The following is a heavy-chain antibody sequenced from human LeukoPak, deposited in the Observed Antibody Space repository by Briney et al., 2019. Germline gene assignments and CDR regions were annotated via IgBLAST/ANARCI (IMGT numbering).Heavy chain of an antibody. CDR3: TRENRRLCPFAF. V-gene: IGHV4-4*02. J-gene: IGHJ4*02. Sequence: SETLSLTCGVSGGSIDSPNYWSWVRQAPGKGLEWIGEIAHDGTRNYNSSLRSRVPMSFDRANNYFSLSLTAVTAADTVLYYCTRENRRLCPFAFWGQGVLVTVSS. CDR2: IAHDGTR. D-gene: IGHD2-2*01. CDR1: GGSIDSPNY.